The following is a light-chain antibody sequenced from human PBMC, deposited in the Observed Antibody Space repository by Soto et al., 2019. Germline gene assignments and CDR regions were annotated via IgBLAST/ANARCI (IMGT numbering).Light chain of an antibody. Sequence: EIVLTQSPGTLSLSPGERATLSCRASQSVSNNYLAWYQQKPGQAPRLLIYGASNRATGIPDRFSASGSGTDFTLTISKLEPEDFAVYYCQQYGSSGTFGQGTKADIK. CDR2: GAS. V-gene: IGKV3-20*01. CDR3: QQYGSSGT. CDR1: QSVSNNY. J-gene: IGKJ1*01.